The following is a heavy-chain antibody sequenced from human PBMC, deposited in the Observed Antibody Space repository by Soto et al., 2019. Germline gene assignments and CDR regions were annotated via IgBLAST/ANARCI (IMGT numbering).Heavy chain of an antibody. CDR2: IYWDDSK. CDR1: GFSLTTDRVG. Sequence: QITLKESGPTLVKPTQTLTLTCTFSGFSLTTDRVGVCWIRQPPGEALEWLAVIYWDDSKTYRPSLESRLTITKDTSKNQVSLTMTNMDSLDTATYYCAHAYCGRSLYWGQGTLVTVSS. V-gene: IGHV2-5*02. J-gene: IGHJ4*02. D-gene: IGHD1-26*01. CDR3: AHAYCGRSLY.